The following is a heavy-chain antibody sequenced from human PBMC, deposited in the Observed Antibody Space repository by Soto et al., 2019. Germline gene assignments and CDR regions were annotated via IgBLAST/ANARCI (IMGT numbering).Heavy chain of an antibody. CDR1: GYTFTANF. V-gene: IGHV1-2*02. Sequence: QVQLVQSGAEVKKPGASVKVSCRASGYTFTANFIHWVRQAPGQGLEWMGWMNTRTGVTMYAENLQGRVTMTRDTSISTAYMELSTLRSGDTAMYFCARGTSTSWFDPWGQGTLV. J-gene: IGHJ5*02. CDR3: ARGTSTSWFDP. CDR2: MNTRTGVT. D-gene: IGHD1-1*01.